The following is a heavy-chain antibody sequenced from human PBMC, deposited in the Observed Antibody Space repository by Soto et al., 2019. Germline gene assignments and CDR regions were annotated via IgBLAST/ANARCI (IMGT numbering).Heavy chain of an antibody. CDR2: INTAGSTK. J-gene: IGHJ6*02. CDR1: GFTFSNFE. CDR3: ARAECSSPDCLTAYYSYGLDV. V-gene: IGHV3-48*03. D-gene: IGHD3-9*01. Sequence: GGSLRLSCAASGFTFSNFEMHWVRQAPGKGLGWVSYINTAGSTKYYAESVKGRFTISRDNARNSLFLQMNSLRAEDTAVYYCARAECSSPDCLTAYYSYGLDVWGQGSTVTVSS.